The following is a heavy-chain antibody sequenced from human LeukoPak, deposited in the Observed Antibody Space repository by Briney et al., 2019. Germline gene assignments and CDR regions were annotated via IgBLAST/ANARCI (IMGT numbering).Heavy chain of an antibody. CDR2: IYPGDSDT. Sequence: GESLKISCKGSGYSFTSYWIGWVRQMPGKGLEWMGIIYPGDSDTRYSPSFQGQVTISADKSISTAYLQWSSLKASDTAMYYCARQGGYYYDSSGYWYYFDYWAREPWSPSPQ. CDR3: ARQGGYYYDSSGYWYYFDY. D-gene: IGHD3-22*01. V-gene: IGHV5-51*01. J-gene: IGHJ4*02. CDR1: GYSFTSYW.